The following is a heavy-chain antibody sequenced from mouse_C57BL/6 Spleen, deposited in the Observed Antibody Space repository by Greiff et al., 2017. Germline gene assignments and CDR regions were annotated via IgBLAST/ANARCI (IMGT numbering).Heavy chain of an antibody. CDR3: ARDVSTPWYFDV. V-gene: IGHV1-82*01. J-gene: IGHJ1*03. CDR2: IYPGDGDT. CDR1: GYAFSSSW. Sequence: QVQLQQSGPELVKPGASVKISCKASGYAFSSSWMNWVKQRPGKGLEWIGRIYPGDGDTNYNGKFKGKATLTADKSSSTAYMQLSSLTSEDSAVYFGARDVSTPWYFDVWGTGTTVTVSS.